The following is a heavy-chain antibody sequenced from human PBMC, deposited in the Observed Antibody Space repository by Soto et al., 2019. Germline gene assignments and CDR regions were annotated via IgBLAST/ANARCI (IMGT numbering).Heavy chain of an antibody. Sequence: QITLKESGPPLVKPTQTLTLTCTFSGFSLNTGGLGVGWIRQPPGKALEWLALIYWDDDKRYSPSLKSRLTITKDTAKNRVVLTMTNMDPVDTATYYCAHSRCGGDCLQSYSSHYYYGMDVWGQGTTVTVSS. CDR3: AHSRCGGDCLQSYSSHYYYGMDV. J-gene: IGHJ6*02. V-gene: IGHV2-5*02. D-gene: IGHD2-21*02. CDR2: IYWDDDK. CDR1: GFSLNTGGLG.